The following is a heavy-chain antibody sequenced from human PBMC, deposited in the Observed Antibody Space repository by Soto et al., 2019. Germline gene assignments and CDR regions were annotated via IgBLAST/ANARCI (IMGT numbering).Heavy chain of an antibody. V-gene: IGHV4-31*03. Sequence: ASETLSLTCTVSGGSISSGGYYWSWIRQHPGKGLEWIGYIYYSGSTYYNPSPKSRVTISVDTSKNQFSLKLSSVTAADTAVYYCASSLPYYDFWSGYYTGYYYYGMDVWGQGTTVTVSS. CDR3: ASSLPYYDFWSGYYTGYYYYGMDV. D-gene: IGHD3-3*01. J-gene: IGHJ6*02. CDR2: IYYSGST. CDR1: GGSISSGGYY.